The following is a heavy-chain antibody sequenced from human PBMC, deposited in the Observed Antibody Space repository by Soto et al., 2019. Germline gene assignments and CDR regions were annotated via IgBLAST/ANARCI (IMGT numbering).Heavy chain of an antibody. D-gene: IGHD1-7*01. CDR1: GGSFSGYY. CDR2: INHSGST. J-gene: IGHJ5*02. Sequence: SETLSLTCAVYGGSFSGYYWSWIRQPPGKGLEWIGEINHSGSTNYNPSLKSRVTISVDTSKNQFSLKLSSVTAADTAVYYCARGRLSKTGTTSSRRFNWFDPWGQGTLVTVSS. V-gene: IGHV4-34*01. CDR3: ARGRLSKTGTTSSRRFNWFDP.